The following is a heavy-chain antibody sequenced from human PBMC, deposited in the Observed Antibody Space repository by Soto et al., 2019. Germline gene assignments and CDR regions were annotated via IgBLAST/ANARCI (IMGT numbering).Heavy chain of an antibody. V-gene: IGHV3-30-3*01. CDR3: AREDDYNYRYFNYGLDV. D-gene: IGHD5-12*01. CDR1: GFTFKIYA. J-gene: IGHJ6*02. CDR2: ISFDGDKA. Sequence: QAQLVESGGGVVQPGRSLRLSCAASGFTFKIYALHWVRQAPGKGLEWVAVISFDGDKAYYSDSVKGRLTISRDNFKNMLYLQMNNLRVEDAGLYFCAREDDYNYRYFNYGLDVWGQGTTVTVSS.